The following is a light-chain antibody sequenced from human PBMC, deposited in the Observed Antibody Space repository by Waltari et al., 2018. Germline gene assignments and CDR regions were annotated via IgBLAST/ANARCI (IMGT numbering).Light chain of an antibody. CDR1: QSVSRS. CDR2: GAS. V-gene: IGKV3-20*01. J-gene: IGKJ1*01. CDR3: QHYVRLPAT. Sequence: IVFTQSPGTLSLSPGERATLSCRASQSVSRSLAWYQQKPGKAPKLLIYGASTRATGIPDRFAGSGSGTDFSLTISSLEPEDFAIYFCQHYVRLPATFGQGTKVEIK.